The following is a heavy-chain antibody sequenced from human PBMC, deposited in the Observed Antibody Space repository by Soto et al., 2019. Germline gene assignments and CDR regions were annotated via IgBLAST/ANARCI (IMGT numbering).Heavy chain of an antibody. V-gene: IGHV4-59*01. Sequence: PSETLSLPCAVSGASRSSTYWRLIRKSQGKGLEWIGYIYYSGTTNYTPSLKNRVTISVDTSKNQLSLNLTSVTAADTAVYYCARTPFSLILETVLHAFDSRGQGTLGTV. J-gene: IGHJ4*02. CDR3: ARTPFSLILETVLHAFDS. CDR1: GASRSSTY. D-gene: IGHD1-1*01. CDR2: IYYSGTT.